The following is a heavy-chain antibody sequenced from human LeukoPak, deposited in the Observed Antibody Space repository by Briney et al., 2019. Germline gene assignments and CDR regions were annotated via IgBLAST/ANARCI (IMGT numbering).Heavy chain of an antibody. Sequence: SETLSLTCTVSGGSLSNYYWSWIRQPPGKGLGWIGHIYESGSTTYNPSLKSRVTISVDTSKNQFSLRLSSVTAADTAIYYCARGRIGGPKAPFDYWGQGTLVTVSS. D-gene: IGHD3-16*01. CDR3: ARGRIGGPKAPFDY. CDR1: GGSLSNYY. J-gene: IGHJ4*02. CDR2: IYESGST. V-gene: IGHV4-59*01.